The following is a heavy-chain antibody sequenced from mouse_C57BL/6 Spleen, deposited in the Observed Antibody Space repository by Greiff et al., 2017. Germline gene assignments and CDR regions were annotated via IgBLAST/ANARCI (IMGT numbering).Heavy chain of an antibody. V-gene: IGHV1-54*01. CDR3: ARSDDYGKAGFDY. D-gene: IGHD2-4*01. CDR1: GYAFTNYL. Sequence: QVQLQQSGAELVRPGTSVKVSCKASGYAFTNYLIEWVKQRPGQGLEWIGVINPGSGGTNYNEKFKGKATLTADKSSSTAYMQLSSLTSEDAAVYFGARSDDYGKAGFDYWGQGTLVTVSA. CDR2: INPGSGGT. J-gene: IGHJ3*01.